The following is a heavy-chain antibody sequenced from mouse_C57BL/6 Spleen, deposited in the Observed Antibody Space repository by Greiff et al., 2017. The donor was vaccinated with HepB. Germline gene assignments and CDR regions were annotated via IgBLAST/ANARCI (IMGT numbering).Heavy chain of an antibody. Sequence: QVQLQQPGAELVKPGASVKLSCKASGYTFTSYWMHWVKQRPGQGLEWIGMIHPNSGSTNYNEKFKSKATLNVDKSTSTAYMQLSSMTSEDSAVFYCAREGSSYAMDYWGQGTSVTVSS. D-gene: IGHD1-1*01. CDR2: IHPNSGST. CDR3: AREGSSYAMDY. CDR1: GYTFTSYW. V-gene: IGHV1-64*01. J-gene: IGHJ4*01.